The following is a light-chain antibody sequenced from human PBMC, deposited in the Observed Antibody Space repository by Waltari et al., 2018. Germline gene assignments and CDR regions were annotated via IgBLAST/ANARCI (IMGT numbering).Light chain of an antibody. J-gene: IGKJ1*01. CDR1: QSVRTF. V-gene: IGKV1-5*03. Sequence: DIQMTQSPSTLSASVGDRVTITCRASQSVRTFLAWYQQQPGKAPKHLIYRASTLESGVPSRFAGSGSETEFTLTISGLQPDDFATYYCQQYNHYSWTFGQGTEVDIK. CDR3: QQYNHYSWT. CDR2: RAS.